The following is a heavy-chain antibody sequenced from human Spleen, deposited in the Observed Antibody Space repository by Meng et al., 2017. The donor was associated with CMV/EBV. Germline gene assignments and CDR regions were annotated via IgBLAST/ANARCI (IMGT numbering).Heavy chain of an antibody. J-gene: IGHJ4*02. CDR2: INHSGST. Sequence: FSNYYWSWLRQPPGKELEWIGDINHSGSTNYIPSLKSRVSISLDTSKNQFSLRLTSVTAADTAVYYCAKYPRVGLTSPRGRDYYFDSWGQGTLVTVSS. CDR3: AKYPRVGLTSPRGRDYYFDS. D-gene: IGHD3-10*01. V-gene: IGHV4-34*01. CDR1: FSNYY.